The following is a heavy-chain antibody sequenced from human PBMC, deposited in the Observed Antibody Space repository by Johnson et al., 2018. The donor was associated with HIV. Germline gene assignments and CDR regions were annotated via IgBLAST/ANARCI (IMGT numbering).Heavy chain of an antibody. D-gene: IGHD6-19*01. Sequence: VQLVESGGGLVQPGGSLRLSCAASGFTFSNYWMSWVRQAPGKGLEWVANIKQTGSEKYYVDSVKCRFNISRDNAKNSLYLQMNSLRAEDTAVYYCERVSGWYEKGAFDIWGQGTMVTVSS. CDR2: IKQTGSEK. J-gene: IGHJ3*02. CDR3: ERVSGWYEKGAFDI. V-gene: IGHV3-7*01. CDR1: GFTFSNYW.